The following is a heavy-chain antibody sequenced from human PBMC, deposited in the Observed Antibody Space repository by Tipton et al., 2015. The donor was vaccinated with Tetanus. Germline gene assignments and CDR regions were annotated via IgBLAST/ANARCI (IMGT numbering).Heavy chain of an antibody. J-gene: IGHJ6*02. V-gene: IGHV4-61*01. CDR1: GDSVRSGSYY. CDR2: INYDGST. Sequence: TLSLTCTVSGDSVRSGSYYWSWIRQPPGKGLEWIGEINYDGSTNYSPSLKSRVTLSLDTTKKQVSLKLSSVTAADTAVYYCARGDYYGSGTYDVWGQGTTVTVPS. CDR3: ARGDYYGSGTYDV. D-gene: IGHD3-10*01.